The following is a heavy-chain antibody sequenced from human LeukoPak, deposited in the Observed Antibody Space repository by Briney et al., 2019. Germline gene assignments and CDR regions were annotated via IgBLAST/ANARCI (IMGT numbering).Heavy chain of an antibody. Sequence: SVKVSCKASGGTFTNDGISWVRQAPGQGLEWMAEIIPIFGTTNYAQQFQGRVTITADKSTSTAYMDLSRLRSEDMAVYYCARRTTAEVLGGVYYYYYYMDVWGKGTTVTVSS. CDR3: ARRTTAEVLGGVYYYYYYMDV. CDR2: IIPIFGTT. D-gene: IGHD1-7*01. J-gene: IGHJ6*03. V-gene: IGHV1-69*06. CDR1: GGTFTNDG.